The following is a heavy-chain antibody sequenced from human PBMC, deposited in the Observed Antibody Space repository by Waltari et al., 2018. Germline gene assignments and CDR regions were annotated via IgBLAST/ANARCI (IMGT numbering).Heavy chain of an antibody. CDR1: GGSISNHY. J-gene: IGHJ4*02. CDR3: ARGPAPSGYGFDY. D-gene: IGHD3-22*01. CDR2: IYASGST. V-gene: IGHV4-4*07. Sequence: QVQLQESGPGLVKPSETLSLTCTVPGGSISNHYWGWVRQSAGKGLEWIGRIYASGSTIYNPSLKSRVTMSVDTSKNQFSLKLSSVTAADTAVYYCARGPAPSGYGFDYWGQGTLVTVSS.